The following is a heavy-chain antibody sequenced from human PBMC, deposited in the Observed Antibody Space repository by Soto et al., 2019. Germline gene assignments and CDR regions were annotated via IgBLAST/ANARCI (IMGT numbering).Heavy chain of an antibody. CDR3: ANMYDFWSGYLPAAILDY. CDR2: ISGSGGST. V-gene: IGHV3-23*01. Sequence: GGSLRLSCAASGFTFSSYAMSWVRQAPGKGLEWVSAISGSGGSTYYADSVKGRFTISRDNSKNTLYLQMNSLRAEDTAVYYCANMYDFWSGYLPAAILDYWGQGTLVTVSS. CDR1: GFTFSSYA. D-gene: IGHD3-3*01. J-gene: IGHJ4*02.